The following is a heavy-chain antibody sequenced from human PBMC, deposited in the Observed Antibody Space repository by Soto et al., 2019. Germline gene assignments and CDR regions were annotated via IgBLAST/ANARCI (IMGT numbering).Heavy chain of an antibody. D-gene: IGHD1-7*01. Sequence: VQLVESGGGLVQPGGSLRLSCAASGFTFSDYYMNWIRQAPGKGLEWVSYISNSGSSISYADSVKGRFTISRDNAKNSLYLQMNSLRAEDTAVYYCARGTVTGTTSTFDYWGQGTLVTVSS. V-gene: IGHV3-11*01. J-gene: IGHJ4*02. CDR2: ISNSGSSI. CDR1: GFTFSDYY. CDR3: ARGTVTGTTSTFDY.